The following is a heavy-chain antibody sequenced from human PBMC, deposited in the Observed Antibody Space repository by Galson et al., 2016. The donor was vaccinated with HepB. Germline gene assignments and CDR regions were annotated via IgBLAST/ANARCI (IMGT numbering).Heavy chain of an antibody. V-gene: IGHV3-23*01. Sequence: SLRLSCAVSGLMYTHYAMNWVRQAPGKGLEWVSIIDDSGDHIYYAESAKGRFTISRDKATNTLYLQMNSLRAEDTALYYCARDRGYRALDLWGQGTTVTVSS. CDR1: GLMYTHYA. CDR3: ARDRGYRALDL. J-gene: IGHJ3*01. CDR2: IDDSGDHI. D-gene: IGHD3-10*01.